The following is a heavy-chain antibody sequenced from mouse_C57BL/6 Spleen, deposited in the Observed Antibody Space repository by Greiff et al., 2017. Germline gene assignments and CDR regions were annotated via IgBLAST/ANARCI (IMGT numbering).Heavy chain of an antibody. CDR3: ARVSALTDGGSFDY. CDR1: GYTFTSYW. V-gene: IGHV1-50*01. J-gene: IGHJ2*01. CDR2: IDPPDSNT. Sequence: QVQLQQPGAELVKPGASVKLSCKASGYTFTSYWMQWVKQRPGQGLEWIGEIDPPDSNTNYNQKFKGKATLTVDKSSSTAYMQLSCLTSEDSVVYYCARVSALTDGGSFDYWGQGTTLTVSS. D-gene: IGHD1-1*02.